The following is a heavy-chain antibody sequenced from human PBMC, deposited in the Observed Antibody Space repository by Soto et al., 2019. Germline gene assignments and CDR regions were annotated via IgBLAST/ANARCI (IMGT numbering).Heavy chain of an antibody. Sequence: SVKVSCKASGGTFSSYSISWVRQAPGQGLEWMGGIIPIFGTANYAQKFQGRVTITADESTSTAYMELSSLRSEDTAVYYCAIGRAAAGYYYYGMDVWGQGTTVTVSS. J-gene: IGHJ6*02. V-gene: IGHV1-69*13. D-gene: IGHD6-13*01. CDR1: GGTFSSYS. CDR3: AIGRAAAGYYYYGMDV. CDR2: IIPIFGTA.